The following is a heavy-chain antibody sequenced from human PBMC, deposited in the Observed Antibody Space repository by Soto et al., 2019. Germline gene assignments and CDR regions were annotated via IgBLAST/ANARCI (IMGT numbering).Heavy chain of an antibody. J-gene: IGHJ4*02. D-gene: IGHD2-15*01. CDR3: SGHVSD. V-gene: IGHV3-15*01. CDR1: GFTFSDAW. CDR2: IKKKTDGGTT. Sequence: TGGSLRLSCAASGFTFSDAWMSWVRQAPGKGLEWVGLIKKKTDGGTTDYAAPVKGRFTISRDDSKNTVYLQMSSLKTEDTAVYYCSGHVSDWGQGTLVTVSS.